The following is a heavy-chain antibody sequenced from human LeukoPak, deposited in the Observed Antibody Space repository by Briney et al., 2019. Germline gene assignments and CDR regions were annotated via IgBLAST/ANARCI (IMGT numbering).Heavy chain of an antibody. D-gene: IGHD3-10*02. CDR2: INHSGST. J-gene: IGHJ6*02. CDR3: ARIKEVRNVRYYYYYGMDV. V-gene: IGHV4-34*01. CDR1: GGSFSGYY. Sequence: PSETLSLTCDVYGGSFSGYYWSWIRQPPGKGLEWIGEINHSGSTNYNPTLKSRVTISVDTSKNQFSLKLSSVTAADTAVYYCARIKEVRNVRYYYYYGMDVWGQGTTVTVSS.